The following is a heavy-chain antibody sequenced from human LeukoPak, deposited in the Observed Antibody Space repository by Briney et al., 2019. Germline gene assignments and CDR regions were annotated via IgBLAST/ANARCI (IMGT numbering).Heavy chain of an antibody. V-gene: IGHV4-34*01. D-gene: IGHD3-16*02. CDR3: ARGEFRNDYVWGSYHYTLDFDY. J-gene: IGHJ4*02. Sequence: PSETLSLTCAVYGGSFSGYYWSWIRQPPGKGLEWIGEINHSGSTNYNPSLKSRVTISVDTSKNQFSLKLSSVTAADTAVYYCARGEFRNDYVWGSYHYTLDFDYWGQGTLVTVSS. CDR2: INHSGST. CDR1: GGSFSGYY.